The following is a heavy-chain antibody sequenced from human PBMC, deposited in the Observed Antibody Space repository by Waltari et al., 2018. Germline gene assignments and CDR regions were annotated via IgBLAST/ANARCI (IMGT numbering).Heavy chain of an antibody. CDR1: GGSISSYY. CDR3: ARTRTTVTTRDWFDP. V-gene: IGHV4-4*07. Sequence: QVQLQESGPGLVKPSETLSLTCTVSGGSISSYYCSWIRHPAGKGLEWIGRIYTSGSTNYNPSLKSRVTMSVDTSKNQFSLKLSSVTAADTAVYYCARTRTTVTTRDWFDPWGQGTLVTVSS. D-gene: IGHD4-17*01. CDR2: IYTSGST. J-gene: IGHJ5*02.